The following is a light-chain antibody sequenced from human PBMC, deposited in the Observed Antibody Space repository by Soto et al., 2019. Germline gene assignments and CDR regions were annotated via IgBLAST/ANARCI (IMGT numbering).Light chain of an antibody. CDR1: QSISSD. V-gene: IGKV3-15*01. Sequence: DTVMTQSPATLSVSPGERATFSCRASQSISSDLAWYQQKPGQVPRLLIYGASTRATGIPARFSGSGSGTEFTLSISGLPSEDFAVYHCQQYNNWPHSFGQGTKLEI. CDR2: GAS. J-gene: IGKJ2*01. CDR3: QQYNNWPHS.